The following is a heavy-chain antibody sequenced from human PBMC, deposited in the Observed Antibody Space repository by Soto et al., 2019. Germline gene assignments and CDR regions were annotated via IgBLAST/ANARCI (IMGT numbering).Heavy chain of an antibody. Sequence: QVQLVESGGGVVQPGRSLRLSCAASGFTFSSYGMHWDRQAPGKGLEWVAVISYDGSRKYYADSVNGRFTISRDNSKSTLYLQMNSLRAEDTAGYYCAKDAEYHLGYWGQGTLVTVSS. J-gene: IGHJ4*02. CDR1: GFTFSSYG. V-gene: IGHV3-30*18. D-gene: IGHD2-2*01. CDR3: AKDAEYHLGY. CDR2: ISYDGSRK.